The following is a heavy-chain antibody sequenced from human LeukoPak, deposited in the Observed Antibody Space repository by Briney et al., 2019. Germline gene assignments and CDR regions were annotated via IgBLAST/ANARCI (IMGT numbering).Heavy chain of an antibody. CDR1: GYPFRNYD. V-gene: IGHV1-8*01. CDR3: ARGLSSSWYYYYYYMDV. D-gene: IGHD6-13*01. J-gene: IGHJ6*03. Sequence: ASVKVSCRTSGYPFRNYDINWVRQATGQGLEWMGWMNPNSGNTGYAQKFQGRVTMTRNTSISTAYMELSSLRSEDTAVYYCARGLSSSWYYYYYYMDVWGKGTTVTISS. CDR2: MNPNSGNT.